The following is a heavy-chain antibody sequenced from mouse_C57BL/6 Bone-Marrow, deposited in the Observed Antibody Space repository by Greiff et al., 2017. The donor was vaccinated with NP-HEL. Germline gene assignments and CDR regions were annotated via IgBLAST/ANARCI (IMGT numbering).Heavy chain of an antibody. CDR1: GYTFTSYW. CDR2: IDPSDSYT. CDR3: AREWAYYCGSSPGYFDV. D-gene: IGHD1-1*01. J-gene: IGHJ1*03. Sequence: QVQLQQPGAELVKPGASVKLSCKASGYTFTSYWMQWVKQRPGQGLEWIGEIDPSDSYTKYNQKFKGKATLTVDTSSSTAYMQLSSLTSEDSAVYYCAREWAYYCGSSPGYFDVWGTGTTVTVSS. V-gene: IGHV1-50*01.